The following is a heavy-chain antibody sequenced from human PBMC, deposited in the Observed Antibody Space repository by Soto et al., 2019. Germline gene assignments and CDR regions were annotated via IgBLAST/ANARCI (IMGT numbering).Heavy chain of an antibody. J-gene: IGHJ4*02. CDR3: ARDTPNDYGDSFDY. V-gene: IGHV3-53*01. D-gene: IGHD4-17*01. Sequence: GSLRLSCAASGFTVSSNYMSWVRQAPGKGLEWVSVIYSGGSTYYADSVKGRFTISRDNSKNTLYLQMNSLRAEDTAVYYCARDTPNDYGDSFDYWGQGTLVTVSS. CDR2: IYSGGST. CDR1: GFTVSSNY.